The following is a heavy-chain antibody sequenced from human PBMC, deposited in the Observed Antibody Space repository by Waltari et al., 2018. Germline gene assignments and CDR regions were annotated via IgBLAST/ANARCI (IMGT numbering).Heavy chain of an antibody. CDR1: GFTFSSYA. V-gene: IGHV3-23*04. CDR2: ISGSGGST. J-gene: IGHJ4*02. D-gene: IGHD6-6*01. Sequence: EVQLVESGGGLVQPGGSLRLSCAASGFTFSSYALSWVHQAPGKGLEWVSAISGSGGSTYYAASVKGRFTSSRDNSKNTLYLQMNSLRAEDTAVYYCAKVKKGVAARTPLDYWGQGTLVTVSS. CDR3: AKVKKGVAARTPLDY.